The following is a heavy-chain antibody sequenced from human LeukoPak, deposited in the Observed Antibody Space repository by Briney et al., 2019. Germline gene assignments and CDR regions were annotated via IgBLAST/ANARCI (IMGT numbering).Heavy chain of an antibody. J-gene: IGHJ4*02. V-gene: IGHV3-23*01. CDR2: ISGSGGST. D-gene: IGHD6-13*01. Sequence: GGSLRLSCAASGFTFSSYAMSWVRQAPGKGLEWVSAISGSGGSTYYADSVKGQFTISRENSKNTLYLQMNSLRAEDTAVYYCARAEYSSSWFLSHSYFDYWGQGTLVTVSS. CDR1: GFTFSSYA. CDR3: ARAEYSSSWFLSHSYFDY.